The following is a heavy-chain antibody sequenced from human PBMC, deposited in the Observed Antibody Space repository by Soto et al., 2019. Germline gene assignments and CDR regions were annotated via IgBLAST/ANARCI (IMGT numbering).Heavy chain of an antibody. J-gene: IGHJ4*01. Sequence: GASVKLSCKASGYTFTSYYMHWVRQAPGQGLECMGIINPSGGSTSYAQKFQGRVTMTRDTSTSTVYMELSSLRSEDTAVYYCARGPVGGYYDSSGYLTNFDYWG. CDR2: INPSGGST. CDR3: ARGPVGGYYDSSGYLTNFDY. D-gene: IGHD3-22*01. CDR1: GYTFTSYY. V-gene: IGHV1-46*03.